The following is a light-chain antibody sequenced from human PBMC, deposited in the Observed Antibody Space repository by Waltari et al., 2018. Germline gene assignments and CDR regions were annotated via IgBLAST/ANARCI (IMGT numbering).Light chain of an antibody. CDR1: SSDVGGYKY. CDR2: DVS. CDR3: CSYAGSGTYV. J-gene: IGLJ1*01. Sequence: QSALTQPASVPGSPGQSITIPCPGTSSDVGGYKYVSWYQQHPGKAPKLMIYDVSERPSGVSNRFSGSKSANTASLTIAGLQAEDEADYYCCSYAGSGTYVFGTGTKVTVL. V-gene: IGLV2-23*02.